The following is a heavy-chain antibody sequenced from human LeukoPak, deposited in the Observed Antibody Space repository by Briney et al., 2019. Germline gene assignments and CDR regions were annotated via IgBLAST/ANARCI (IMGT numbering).Heavy chain of an antibody. CDR1: GYSFTSYW. V-gene: IGHV5-51*01. CDR3: ARQLRGMTTVTTFLFDY. CDR2: IYPGDSDT. J-gene: IGHJ4*02. Sequence: GESLKISCKGSGYSFTSYWIGWVRQMPGKGLEWMGIIYPGDSDTRYSPSFQGQVTISADKSISTAYLQWSSLKASDTAMYYCARQLRGMTTVTTFLFDYWGQGTLVTVSS. D-gene: IGHD4-17*01.